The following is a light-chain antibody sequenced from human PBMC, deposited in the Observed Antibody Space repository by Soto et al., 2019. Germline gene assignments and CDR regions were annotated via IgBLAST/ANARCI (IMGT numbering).Light chain of an antibody. CDR2: DVN. V-gene: IGLV2-14*01. CDR3: SSYTSSNTLVV. Sequence: QSALTQPASVSGSPGQSITISCTGGSSDAGGYNYVCWYQQHPGKAPKLMICDVNNRPSGVSNRFSGSKSGNTASLTISGLRAEDEAYYYCSSYTSSNTLVVFGGGTKLT. J-gene: IGLJ2*01. CDR1: SSDAGGYNY.